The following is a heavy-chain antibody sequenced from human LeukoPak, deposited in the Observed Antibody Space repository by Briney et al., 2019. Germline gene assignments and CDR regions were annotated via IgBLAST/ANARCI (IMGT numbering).Heavy chain of an antibody. CDR2: INAGNGNT. CDR1: GYTFTSYA. CDR3: ARGKSSSGIEAFDY. Sequence: ASVKVSCKASGYTFTSYAMHWVRQAPGQRLEWMGWINAGNGNTKYSQKFQGRVTITADESTSTAYMELSSLRSEDTAVYYCARGKSSSGIEAFDYWGQGTLVTVSS. V-gene: IGHV1-3*01. J-gene: IGHJ4*02. D-gene: IGHD6-6*01.